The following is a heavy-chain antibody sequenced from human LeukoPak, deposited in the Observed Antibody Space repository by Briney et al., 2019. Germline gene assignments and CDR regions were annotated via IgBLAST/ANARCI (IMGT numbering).Heavy chain of an antibody. CDR3: ARESGYDSSPEYSDY. CDR1: GGSISSSSYY. CDR2: IYYSGST. V-gene: IGHV4-39*07. J-gene: IGHJ4*02. D-gene: IGHD3-22*01. Sequence: SETLSLTCTVSGGSISSSSYYWGWIRQPPGKGLEWIGSIYYSGSTYYNPSLKSRVTISVDTSKNQFSLKLSSVTAADTAVYYCARESGYDSSPEYSDYWGQGTLVTVSS.